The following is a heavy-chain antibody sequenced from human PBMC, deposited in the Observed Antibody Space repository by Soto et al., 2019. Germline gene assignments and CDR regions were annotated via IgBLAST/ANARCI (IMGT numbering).Heavy chain of an antibody. CDR3: ARTYYDILTGLYNWFDP. J-gene: IGHJ5*02. V-gene: IGHV4-59*01. D-gene: IGHD3-9*01. CDR2: IYYSGST. CDR1: GGSISSYY. Sequence: SETLSLTCTVSGGSISSYYWSWIRQPPGKGLEWIGYIYYSGSTNYNPSLKSRVTISVDTSKNQFSLKLSSVTAADTAVYYCARTYYDILTGLYNWFDPWGQGTLVTVSS.